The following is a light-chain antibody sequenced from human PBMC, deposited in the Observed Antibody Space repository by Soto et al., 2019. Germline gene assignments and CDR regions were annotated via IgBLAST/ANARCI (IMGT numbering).Light chain of an antibody. J-gene: IGKJ1*01. CDR2: GAS. CDR1: QSVSSS. CDR3: QQSNNWWT. Sequence: EIVMTQSPDTLSVSPGERATLSCRASQSVSSSLAWYQQKPGQAPRLLIYGASTRATGIPARFSGSGSGTEFTLNISRLQSEDFAVYYCQQSNNWWTFCEGTKVDIX. V-gene: IGKV3-15*01.